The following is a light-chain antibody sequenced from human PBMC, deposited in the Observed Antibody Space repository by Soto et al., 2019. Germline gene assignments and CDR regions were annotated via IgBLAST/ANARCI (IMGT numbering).Light chain of an antibody. CDR2: DAS. Sequence: AIQLTQSPPSLPASVGDRVTITCRASQGISDAVAWYQQKPGKAPKLLIYDASTLGSGVPSRFSGSGAGTDFTLTISGLQPEDFAVYYCQQYGSSPLLTFGGGTKV. J-gene: IGKJ4*01. CDR3: QQYGSSPLLT. V-gene: IGKV1-13*02. CDR1: QGISDA.